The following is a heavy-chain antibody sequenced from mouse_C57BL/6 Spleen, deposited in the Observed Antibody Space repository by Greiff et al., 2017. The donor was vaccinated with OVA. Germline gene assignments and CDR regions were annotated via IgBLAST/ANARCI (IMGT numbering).Heavy chain of an antibody. J-gene: IGHJ2*01. Sequence: QVQLQQPGAELVKPGASVKMSCKASGYTFTSYWITWVKQRPGQGLEWIGDIYPGSGSTNYNEKFKSKATLTVDTSSSTAYMQLSSLTSEDSAVYYCAREDHSSYYFDYWGQGTTLTVSS. CDR1: GYTFTSYW. D-gene: IGHD1-1*01. CDR2: IYPGSGST. V-gene: IGHV1-55*01. CDR3: AREDHSSYYFDY.